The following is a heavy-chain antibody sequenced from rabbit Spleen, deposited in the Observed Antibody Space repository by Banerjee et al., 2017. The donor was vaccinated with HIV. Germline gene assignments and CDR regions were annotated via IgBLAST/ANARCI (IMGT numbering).Heavy chain of an antibody. CDR2: IDGDGYSGT. CDR3: ARDLVTAIGWNFAL. J-gene: IGHJ6*01. V-gene: IGHV1S45*01. CDR1: GFDFSAYTF. D-gene: IGHD7-1*01. Sequence: QEQLVESGGDLVQPGASLTLTCTASGFDFSAYTFMCWVRQAPGKGLEWIACIDGDGYSGTYYASWVNGRFTISSDNAQNTVDLQMNSLTAADTATYFCARDLVTAIGWNFALWGPGTLVTVS.